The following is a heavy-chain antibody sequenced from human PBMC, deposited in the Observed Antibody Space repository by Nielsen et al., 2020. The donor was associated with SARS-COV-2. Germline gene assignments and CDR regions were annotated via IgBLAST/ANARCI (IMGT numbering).Heavy chain of an antibody. Sequence: GGSLRLSCAASGFTFNSVGMHWVRQAPGKGLEWVAVISYDGSNKYYADSVKGRFTISRDNSKNTLYLQMNSLRAEDTAVYYCARPYSGSYYSWFDPWGQGTLVTVSS. CDR2: ISYDGSNK. V-gene: IGHV3-30*19. D-gene: IGHD1-26*01. CDR3: ARPYSGSYYSWFDP. J-gene: IGHJ5*02. CDR1: GFTFNSVG.